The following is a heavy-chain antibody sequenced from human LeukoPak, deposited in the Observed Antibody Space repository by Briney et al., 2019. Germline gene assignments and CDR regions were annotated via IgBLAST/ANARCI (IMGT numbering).Heavy chain of an antibody. V-gene: IGHV3-30*18. CDR1: GLTFSSYG. D-gene: IGHD3-10*01. Sequence: GRSLRLSCAASGLTFSSYGMHWVRQAPGKGLEWVAVISYDGSNKYYADSVKGRFTISRDNSKYTLNLQMNSLRAEDMYVYYCAKDCSYYYGTGSYSDYWGQGTLVTVSS. J-gene: IGHJ4*02. CDR3: AKDCSYYYGTGSYSDY. CDR2: ISYDGSNK.